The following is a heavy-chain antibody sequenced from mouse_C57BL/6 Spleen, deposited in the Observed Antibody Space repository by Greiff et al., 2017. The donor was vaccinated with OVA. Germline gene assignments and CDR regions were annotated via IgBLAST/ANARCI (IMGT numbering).Heavy chain of an antibody. Sequence: QVQLQQSGAELVRPGASVTLSCKASGYTFTDYEMHWVKQTPVDGLEWIGAIDPETGGTAYNQKFKGKAILTADKSSSTAYMELRSLTSEDSAVYYCNYYYGSSPWYFDVWGTGTTVTVSS. CDR3: NYYYGSSPWYFDV. V-gene: IGHV1-15*01. J-gene: IGHJ1*03. CDR1: GYTFTDYE. D-gene: IGHD1-1*01. CDR2: IDPETGGT.